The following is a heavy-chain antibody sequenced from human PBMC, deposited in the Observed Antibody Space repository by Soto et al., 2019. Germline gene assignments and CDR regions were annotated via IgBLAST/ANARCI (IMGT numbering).Heavy chain of an antibody. CDR2: ISGSGDDT. CDR1: GFTFSNFA. Sequence: QLLESGGGFVQPGGSLRLSCVASGFTFSNFAMAWVRQAPGEGLEWVSAISGSGDDTFYADSMKGRFTISRDNSKDTLYLQTNRLRAEDPSEYYCAKPIPKAGLTFEFWGQGPLVTVSS. J-gene: IGHJ4*02. D-gene: IGHD2-2*02. CDR3: AKPIPKAGLTFEF. V-gene: IGHV3-23*01.